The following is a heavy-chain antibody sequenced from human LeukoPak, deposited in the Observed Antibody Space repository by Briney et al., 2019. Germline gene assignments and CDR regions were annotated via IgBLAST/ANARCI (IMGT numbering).Heavy chain of an antibody. CDR1: GYTFTGYY. J-gene: IGHJ4*02. D-gene: IGHD3-22*01. Sequence: GASVKVPCKASGYTFTGYYMHWVRQAPGQGLEWMGWINPNSGGTNYAQKFQGRVTMTRDTSISTAYMELSRLRSDDTAVYYCARDYFRSSGYPDYWGQGTLVTVSS. CDR3: ARDYFRSSGYPDY. V-gene: IGHV1-2*02. CDR2: INPNSGGT.